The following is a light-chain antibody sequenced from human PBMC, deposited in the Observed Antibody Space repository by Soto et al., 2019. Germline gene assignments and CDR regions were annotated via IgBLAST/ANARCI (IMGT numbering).Light chain of an antibody. CDR3: QQYNSYSGT. J-gene: IGKJ1*01. CDR2: DAS. CDR1: QSISNW. Sequence: DIQMTQSPSTLPASVRDRVTITCRASQSISNWLAWYQQKPGKAPKLLIYDASSLESGVPSRFSGSGSGTEFTLTISSLQPDDFATYYCQQYNSYSGTVGQGTKVDI. V-gene: IGKV1-5*01.